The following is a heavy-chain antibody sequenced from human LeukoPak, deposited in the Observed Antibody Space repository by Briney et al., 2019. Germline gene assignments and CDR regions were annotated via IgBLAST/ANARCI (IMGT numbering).Heavy chain of an antibody. CDR2: ISSSGSTI. Sequence: GGSLRLSCAASGFTFSSYEMTWVRQAPGKGLEWVSYISSSGSTIYYADSVKGRFTISRDNAKNSLYLQMNSLRAEDTAVYYCASSLIVWFHYYYGMDVWGQGTTVTVSS. CDR3: ASSLIVWFHYYYGMDV. V-gene: IGHV3-48*03. CDR1: GFTFSSYE. J-gene: IGHJ6*02. D-gene: IGHD3-9*01.